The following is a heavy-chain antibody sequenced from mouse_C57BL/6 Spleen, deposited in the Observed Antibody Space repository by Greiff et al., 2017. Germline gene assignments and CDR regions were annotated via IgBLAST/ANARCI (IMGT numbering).Heavy chain of an antibody. D-gene: IGHD1-1*01. V-gene: IGHV1-18*01. CDR3: ARRDYGSSYEGYWYFDV. J-gene: IGHJ1*03. CDR2: INPNNGGT. CDR1: GYTFTDYN. Sequence: EVQLQQSGPELVKPGASVKIPCKASGYTFTDYNMDWVKQSPGKSLEWIGDINPNNGGTIYNQKFKGKDTLTVDKSSSTAYMERRSLTSEDTAVYYCARRDYGSSYEGYWYFDVWGTGTTVTVSS.